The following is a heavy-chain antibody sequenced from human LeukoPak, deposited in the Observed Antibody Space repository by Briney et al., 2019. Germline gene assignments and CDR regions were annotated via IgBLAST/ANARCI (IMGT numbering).Heavy chain of an antibody. D-gene: IGHD1-26*01. CDR2: IFHSGSA. V-gene: IGHV4-4*02. Sequence: SGTLSLSCAVSGGSISSSYWWSWVRQPPGKGLEWIGEIFHSGSANYNPSLKSRVTMSIDKSKNQFSLKLNSVTAADTAVYYCANGGNYCCYYWGQGILVTVSS. J-gene: IGHJ4*02. CDR3: ANGGNYCCYY. CDR1: GGSISSSYW.